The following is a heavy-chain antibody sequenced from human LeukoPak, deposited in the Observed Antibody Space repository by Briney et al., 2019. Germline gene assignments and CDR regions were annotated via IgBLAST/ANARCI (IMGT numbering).Heavy chain of an antibody. CDR1: GFTFSIYS. Sequence: GGSLRLSCAASGFTFSIYSMNWVRQAPGKGLEWVSSISSSSSYIYYADSVKGRFTISRDNAKNTLYLQMNSLRAEDTAVYYCARTERYSSGLIDYWGQGTLVTVSS. CDR2: ISSSSSYI. J-gene: IGHJ4*02. V-gene: IGHV3-21*01. D-gene: IGHD6-19*01. CDR3: ARTERYSSGLIDY.